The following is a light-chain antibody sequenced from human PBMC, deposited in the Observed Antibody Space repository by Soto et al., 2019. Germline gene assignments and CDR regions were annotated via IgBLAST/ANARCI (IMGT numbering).Light chain of an antibody. CDR1: HDISDY. J-gene: IGKJ4*01. V-gene: IGKV1-33*01. CDR3: QQYDNLPLT. Sequence: DIQMTQSPSSLSASVGDRVTITCQASHDISDYLNWYQQKPGKAPTLLIYDASNLEKGVPSRFSGSGSGTDFTFTISSLQADDFATYYCQQYDNLPLTLGGGTKLEIK. CDR2: DAS.